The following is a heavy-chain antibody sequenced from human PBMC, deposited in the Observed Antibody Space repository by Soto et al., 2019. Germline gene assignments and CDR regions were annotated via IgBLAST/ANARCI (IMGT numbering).Heavy chain of an antibody. J-gene: IGHJ4*01. V-gene: IGHV4-4*02. CDR1: GGSISSRNW. CDR2: IYHSETT. Sequence: QVQLQESGPGLVKPSGTLSLTCAVSGGSISSRNWWSWVRQSPGKGLEWIGEIYHSETTNYNPSLKSRITMSVDKSKNEFSLKPTSVTAADTAVYYCAREEGGSGRSNFDHWGQGTLVTVSS. D-gene: IGHD3-10*01. CDR3: AREEGGSGRSNFDH.